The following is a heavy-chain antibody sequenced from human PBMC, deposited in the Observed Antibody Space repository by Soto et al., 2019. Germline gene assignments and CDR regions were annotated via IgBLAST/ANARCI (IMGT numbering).Heavy chain of an antibody. D-gene: IGHD1-7*01. CDR1: GFTISTHG. J-gene: IGHJ4*02. Sequence: QAQLVESGGGVVQPGTSLRLSCAASGFTISTHGMHWVRQAPGKGLEWLANIWYDGSNKFYAESVKGRFSISKDNSTNTLYLQMSSLRAEDTAVYYCAAEPTWNFHFPYWGQGTQVTVSS. V-gene: IGHV3-33*03. CDR3: AAEPTWNFHFPY. CDR2: IWYDGSNK.